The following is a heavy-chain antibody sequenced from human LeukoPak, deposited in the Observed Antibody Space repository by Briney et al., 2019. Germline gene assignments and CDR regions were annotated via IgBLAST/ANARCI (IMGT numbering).Heavy chain of an antibody. D-gene: IGHD5-12*01. CDR3: AKDRGYTGYDSGGIDF. V-gene: IGHV3-23*01. CDR2: ISYGDGTA. J-gene: IGHJ4*02. CDR1: GFTFRSCA. Sequence: GGSLRLSCAASGFTFRSCAMNWVRQSPGKGLEWVSSISYGDGTAFYAGSVKGRFTVSRDNSRSTLYLQMASLRAEDTAVYYCAKDRGYTGYDSGGIDFWGQGILVTVSS.